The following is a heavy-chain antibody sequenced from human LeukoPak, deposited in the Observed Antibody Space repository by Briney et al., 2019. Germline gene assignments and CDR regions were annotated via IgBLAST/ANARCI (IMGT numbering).Heavy chain of an antibody. V-gene: IGHV3-7*05. CDR2: IKQDGSEK. CDR3: TRDRRYYYGMDV. CDR1: GFTFSTYW. Sequence: GGSLRLSCAASGFTFSTYWMSRVRQAPGKGLEWVASIKQDGSEKYYVDSVKGRFTISRDNSWNSLYLQMNSLRAEDTAVYYCTRDRRYYYGMDVWGQGTTVTVSS. J-gene: IGHJ6*02.